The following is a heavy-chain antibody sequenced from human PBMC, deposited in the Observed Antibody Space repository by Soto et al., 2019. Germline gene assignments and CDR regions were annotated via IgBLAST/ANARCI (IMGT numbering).Heavy chain of an antibody. J-gene: IGHJ4*02. CDR2: ISACNGNT. Sequence: ASVKVSCKASGYTFTSYGISWVRQAPGQGLEWMGWISACNGNTNYAQKLQGRVTMTTDTSTSTAYMELRSLRSDDTAVYYCARDMVTETLFDYWGQGTLVTVSS. CDR3: ARDMVTETLFDY. D-gene: IGHD2-21*02. V-gene: IGHV1-18*01. CDR1: GYTFTSYG.